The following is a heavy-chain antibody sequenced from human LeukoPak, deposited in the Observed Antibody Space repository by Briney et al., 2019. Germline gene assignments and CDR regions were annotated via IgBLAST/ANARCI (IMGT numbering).Heavy chain of an antibody. CDR1: GGSISRYW. V-gene: IGHV4-4*07. CDR3: ARGGSSGRTGDY. D-gene: IGHD1-1*01. CDR2: VYSSGFT. Sequence: SETLSLTCTVSGGSISRYWWGWIRQPAGKGLEWIGHVYSSGFTNYNPSLKSRVTMSVYTSKNQFSLNLSSVTAADTAVYYCARGGSSGRTGDYWGQGTLVTVTS. J-gene: IGHJ4*02.